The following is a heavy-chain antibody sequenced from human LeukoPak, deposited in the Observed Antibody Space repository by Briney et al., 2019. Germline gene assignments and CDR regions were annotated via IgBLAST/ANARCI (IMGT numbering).Heavy chain of an antibody. CDR3: AKDLENYYGSVSY. J-gene: IGHJ4*02. D-gene: IGHD3-10*01. Sequence: GGSLRLSCAASGFTFRTYGMHWVRQAPGKGLEWVAVVWSNGINNYYADSVRGRFTISRDNSNNTLYLQMNSLRVEDTAVYYCAKDLENYYGSVSYWGQGTLVTVSS. CDR1: GFTFRTYG. V-gene: IGHV3-30*02. CDR2: VWSNGINN.